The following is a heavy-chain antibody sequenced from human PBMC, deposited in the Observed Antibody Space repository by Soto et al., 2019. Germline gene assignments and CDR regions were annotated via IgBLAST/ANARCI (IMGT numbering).Heavy chain of an antibody. CDR3: ARVSGSYYSLDY. J-gene: IGHJ4*02. V-gene: IGHV4-59*01. Sequence: PSETLSLTCTVSGGSISSYYWSWIRQPPGKGLEWIGYIYYSGSTNYNPSLKSRVTISVDTSKNQFSLKLSSVTAADTAVYDCARVSGSYYSLDYWGQGTLVTVSS. CDR1: GGSISSYY. CDR2: IYYSGST. D-gene: IGHD1-26*01.